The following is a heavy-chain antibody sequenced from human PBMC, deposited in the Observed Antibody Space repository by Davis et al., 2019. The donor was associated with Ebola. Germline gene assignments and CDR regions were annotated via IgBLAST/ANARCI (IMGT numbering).Heavy chain of an antibody. CDR1: GFTFSDYA. V-gene: IGHV3-23*01. CDR2: ISGSGVGT. CDR3: AKEGMVTYYDILTGPNWFDP. Sequence: GESLKISCATSGFTFSDYAMSWVRQAPGKGLECVSIISGSGVGTTYADSVKGRFTISRDNSKNTLYLQMNSLRAEDTAVYYCAKEGMVTYYDILTGPNWFDPWGQGTLVTVSS. J-gene: IGHJ5*02. D-gene: IGHD3-9*01.